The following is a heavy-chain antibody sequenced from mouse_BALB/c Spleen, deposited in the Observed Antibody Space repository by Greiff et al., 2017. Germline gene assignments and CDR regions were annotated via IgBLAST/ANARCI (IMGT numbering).Heavy chain of an antibody. CDR2: INPDSSTI. CDR3: ARRGAVVGAMDY. V-gene: IGHV4-1*02. J-gene: IGHJ4*01. CDR1: GFDFSRYW. D-gene: IGHD1-1*01. Sequence: EVKLMESGGGLVQPGGSLKLSCAASGFDFSRYWMSWVRQAPGKGLEWIGEINPDSSTINYTPSLKDKFIISRDNAKNTLYLQMSKVRSEDTALYYCARRGAVVGAMDYWGQGTSVTVSS.